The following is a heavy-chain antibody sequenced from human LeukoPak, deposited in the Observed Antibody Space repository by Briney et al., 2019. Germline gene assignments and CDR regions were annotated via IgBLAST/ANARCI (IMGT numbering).Heavy chain of an antibody. D-gene: IGHD6-13*01. CDR1: GGSISSYY. V-gene: IGHV4-4*07. CDR3: ARDRSSSWYFQSDY. CDR2: IYTSGST. Sequence: SETLSLTCTVSGGSISSYYWSWIRQPAGKGLEWIGRIYTSGSTNYNPSLKSRVTMSVDTSKNQFSLKLSSVTAADTAVYYCARDRSSSWYFQSDYWGQGTLVTVSS. J-gene: IGHJ4*02.